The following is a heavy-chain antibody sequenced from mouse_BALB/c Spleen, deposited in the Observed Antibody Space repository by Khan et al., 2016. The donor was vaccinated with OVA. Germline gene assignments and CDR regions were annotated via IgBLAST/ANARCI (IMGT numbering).Heavy chain of an antibody. V-gene: IGHV1S137*01. CDR2: ISTYSGNT. D-gene: IGHD2-3*01. CDR3: ARPAYDGYYDY. Sequence: VQLQESGPELVRPGVSVKISCKGSGYTFTDYAMHWVKQSHAKSLEWIGLISTYSGNTNYNQKFKGKATMTVDKSSSTAYMELARLTSEDSAIYCCARPAYDGYYDYWGQGTTLTVSS. CDR1: GYTFTDYA. J-gene: IGHJ2*01.